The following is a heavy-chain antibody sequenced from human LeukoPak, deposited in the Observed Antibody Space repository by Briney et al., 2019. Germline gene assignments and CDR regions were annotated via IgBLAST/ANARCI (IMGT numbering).Heavy chain of an antibody. CDR1: GFTFSSYG. V-gene: IGHV3-23*01. CDR2: ISGSGGST. CDR3: AKAPAGTFDY. Sequence: GGTLRLSCAASGFTFSSYGMSWVRQAPGKGLEWVSAISGSGGSTYYADSVKGRFTISRDNSKNTLYLQMNSLRAEDTAVYYCAKAPAGTFDYWGQGTLVTVSS. D-gene: IGHD1-1*01. J-gene: IGHJ4*02.